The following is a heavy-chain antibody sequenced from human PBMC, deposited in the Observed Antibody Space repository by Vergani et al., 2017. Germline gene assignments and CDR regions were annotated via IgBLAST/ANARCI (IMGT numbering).Heavy chain of an antibody. Sequence: QVQLQESGPGLVKPSETLSLTCTVSGGSISSYYWSWIRQPPGKGLEWIGYIYYSGSNNYNPSLKSRVTISVDTSKNQFSLKLSSVTAADTAVYYCARDQPQKGNYYMDVWGKGTTVTVSS. V-gene: IGHV4-59*01. CDR3: ARDQPQKGNYYMDV. CDR1: GGSISSYY. J-gene: IGHJ6*03. CDR2: IYYSGSN.